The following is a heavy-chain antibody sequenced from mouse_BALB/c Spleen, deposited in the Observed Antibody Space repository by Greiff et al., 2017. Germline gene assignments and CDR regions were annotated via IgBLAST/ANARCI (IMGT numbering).Heavy chain of an antibody. V-gene: IGHV1-7*01. CDR3: ASAYYRYFDY. CDR2: INPSTGYT. CDR1: GYTFTSYW. J-gene: IGHJ2*01. D-gene: IGHD2-14*01. Sequence: QVQLQQSGAELAKPGASVKMSCKASGYTFTSYWMHWVKQRPGQGLEWIGYINPSTGYTEYNQKFKDKATLTADKSSSTAYMQLSSLTSEDSAVYYCASAYYRYFDYWGQGTTLTVSS.